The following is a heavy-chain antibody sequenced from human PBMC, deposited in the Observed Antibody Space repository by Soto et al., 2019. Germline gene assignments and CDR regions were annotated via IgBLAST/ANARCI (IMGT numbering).Heavy chain of an antibody. D-gene: IGHD3-10*01. CDR3: ARDLEFRDGNISHLDY. CDR1: GGTFSSHV. CDR2: IMPIIGTA. V-gene: IGHV1-69*01. J-gene: IGHJ4*02. Sequence: QVQLVQSGAEVKKPGSSVKVSCKASGGTFSSHVFNWVRQAPGQGLEWMGGIMPIIGTANYAQKFQGRVTITGDESTSTAYRELSSLRSEDTAVYYCARDLEFRDGNISHLDYWGQGTLVTVSS.